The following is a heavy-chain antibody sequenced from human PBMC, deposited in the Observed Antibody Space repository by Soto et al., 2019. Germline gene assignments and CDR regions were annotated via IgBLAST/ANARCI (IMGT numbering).Heavy chain of an antibody. D-gene: IGHD2-15*01. Sequence: ASVKVSCKASGYTFTTYGISWVRQAPGQGLEWMGWINVYNGNTKYAQKLQGRVTMTTDTSTSTAYMELRSLISEDTAVYYCARESRYCSRGSCYFLPGIDYLGQGTLVTVSS. V-gene: IGHV1-18*01. CDR1: GYTFTTYG. J-gene: IGHJ4*02. CDR3: ARESRYCSRGSCYFLPGIDY. CDR2: INVYNGNT.